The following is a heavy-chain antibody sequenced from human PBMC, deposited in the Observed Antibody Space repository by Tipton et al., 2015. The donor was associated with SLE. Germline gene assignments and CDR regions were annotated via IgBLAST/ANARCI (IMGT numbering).Heavy chain of an antibody. Sequence: TLSLTCAVYGGSFSGSYWSWIRQSPGKGLEWIGEVFPGGPTNYNPSLKSRVTISLDTSKNQFSLKLSSVTAADTAVYYCARAGLATSYYYYMDVWGKGTTVTVSS. CDR1: GGSFSGSY. D-gene: IGHD5-12*01. V-gene: IGHV4-34*12. CDR3: ARAGLATSYYYYMDV. J-gene: IGHJ6*03. CDR2: VFPGGPT.